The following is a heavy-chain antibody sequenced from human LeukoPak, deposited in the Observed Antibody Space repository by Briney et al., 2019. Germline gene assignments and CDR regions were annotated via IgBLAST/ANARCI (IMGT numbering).Heavy chain of an antibody. D-gene: IGHD3-10*01. J-gene: IGHJ5*02. CDR1: GYTFTSYG. CDR2: ISAYNGNT. V-gene: IGHV1-18*01. Sequence: AASVKVSCTASGYTFTSYGISWVRQAPGQGLEWMGWISAYNGNTNYAQKLQGRVTMTTDTSTSTAYMELRSLRSDDTAVYYCAREGGAMVRGLRVRWFDPWGQGTLVTVSS. CDR3: AREGGAMVRGLRVRWFDP.